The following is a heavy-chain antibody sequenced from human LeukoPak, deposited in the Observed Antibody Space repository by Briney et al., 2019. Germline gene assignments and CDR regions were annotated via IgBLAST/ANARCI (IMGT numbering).Heavy chain of an antibody. V-gene: IGHV3-53*01. CDR3: ARGWGSFEN. CDR2: IYSGGST. Sequence: GGSLRLSCAASGFTVSSNYMSWVRQAPGKGLEWVSVIYSGGSTYYADSVKGRFTVSRDNSKNTLFLEMSSLRAEDTAVYFCARGWGSFENWGQGTLVAVSS. CDR1: GFTVSSNY. J-gene: IGHJ4*02. D-gene: IGHD7-27*01.